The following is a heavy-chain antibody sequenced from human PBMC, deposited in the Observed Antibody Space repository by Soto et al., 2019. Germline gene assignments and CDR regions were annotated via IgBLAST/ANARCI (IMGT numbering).Heavy chain of an antibody. Sequence: SETLSLTCTVSGGSISSGGYYWSWIRQHPGKGLEWIGYIYYSGSTYYNPSLKSRVTISVDTSKNQFSLKLSSVTAADTAVYYCVREISVAGGHFDYWGQGTLVTVSS. CDR3: VREISVAGGHFDY. V-gene: IGHV4-31*03. D-gene: IGHD6-19*01. CDR2: IYYSGST. CDR1: GGSISSGGYY. J-gene: IGHJ4*02.